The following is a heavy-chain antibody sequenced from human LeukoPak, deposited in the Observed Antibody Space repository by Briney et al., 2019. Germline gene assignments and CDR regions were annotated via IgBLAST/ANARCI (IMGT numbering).Heavy chain of an antibody. V-gene: IGHV3-15*01. D-gene: IGHD1-26*01. J-gene: IGHJ4*02. CDR2: FKSRTDGGTT. CDR3: TTGASGSYYVFEY. CDR1: GFTFTNAW. Sequence: PGGSLRLSCEASGFTFTNAWMSWVRQAPGKGLEWVGRFKSRTDGGTTDYAAPVKGRFTISRDDSKNTLYLQMNSLKTEDTAVYYCTTGASGSYYVFEYWGQGTLVTVSS.